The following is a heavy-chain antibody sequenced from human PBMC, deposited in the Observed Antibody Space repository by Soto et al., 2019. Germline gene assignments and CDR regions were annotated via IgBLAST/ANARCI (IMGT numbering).Heavy chain of an antibody. Sequence: SETLSLTCTVSGGSIGSGGYYWSWIRQYPGKGLEWIGYIYSTGTTYYSPSLKSRVTISVDTSKNQFPLKLSSMTAADTAVYYCARFGYGDFRNWFDPWGQGTLVTSPQ. CDR1: GGSIGSGGYY. CDR3: ARFGYGDFRNWFDP. V-gene: IGHV4-31*03. J-gene: IGHJ5*02. CDR2: IYSTGTT. D-gene: IGHD4-17*01.